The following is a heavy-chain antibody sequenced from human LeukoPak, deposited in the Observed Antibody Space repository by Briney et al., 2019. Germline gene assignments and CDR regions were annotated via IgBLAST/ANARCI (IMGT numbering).Heavy chain of an antibody. J-gene: IGHJ4*02. CDR1: GFTFSSYS. D-gene: IGHD3-10*01. Sequence: GGSLRLSCATSGFTFSSYSMNWVRKAPGTGLGWGSSFSSGSDYIYYADSVKGRFTISRDNAKNSLYLQMTSLRAEDTAVYYCASTNHYYGSGTYDYYFDYWGQGTLPTVSS. CDR2: FSSGSDYI. V-gene: IGHV3-21*01. CDR3: ASTNHYYGSGTYDYYFDY.